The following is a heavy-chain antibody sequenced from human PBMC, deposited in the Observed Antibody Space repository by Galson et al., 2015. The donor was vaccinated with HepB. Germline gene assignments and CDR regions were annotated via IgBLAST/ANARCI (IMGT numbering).Heavy chain of an antibody. J-gene: IGHJ6*02. CDR3: AKARRDIVVVVAATLYGMDV. Sequence: SLRLSCAASGFTFSSYGMHWVRPAPGKGLEWVAVISYDGSNKYYADSVKGRFTISRDNSKNTLYLQMNSLRAEETAVYYCAKARRDIVVVVAATLYGMDVWGQGTTVTVSS. V-gene: IGHV3-30*18. D-gene: IGHD2-15*01. CDR1: GFTFSSYG. CDR2: ISYDGSNK.